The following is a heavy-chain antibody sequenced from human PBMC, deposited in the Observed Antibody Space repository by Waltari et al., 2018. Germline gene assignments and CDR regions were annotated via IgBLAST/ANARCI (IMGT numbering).Heavy chain of an antibody. CDR3: ARGRRIAAAGSNWFDP. D-gene: IGHD6-13*01. V-gene: IGHV1-2*02. CDR1: GYTFTGSY. CDR2: INPNSGGT. Sequence: QVQLVQSGAEVKKPGASVKVSCKASGYTFTGSYMHWVRQAPGQGLEWMGWINPNSGGTNYAQKFQGRVTMTRDTSISTAYMELSRLRSDDTAVYYCARGRRIAAAGSNWFDPWGQGTLVTVSS. J-gene: IGHJ5*02.